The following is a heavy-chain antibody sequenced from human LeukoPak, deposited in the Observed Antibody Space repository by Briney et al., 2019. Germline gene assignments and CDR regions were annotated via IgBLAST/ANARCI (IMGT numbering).Heavy chain of an antibody. CDR1: GFTFSSYSMN. V-gene: IGHV4-39*01. CDR3: ARRGPEWELHIDY. D-gene: IGHD1-26*01. Sequence: GSLRLSCAASGFTFSSYSMNWVRQAPGKGLEWIGSIYYSGSTYYNPSLKSRVTISVDTSKNQFSLKLSSVTAADTAVYYCARRGPEWELHIDYWGQGTLVTVSS. J-gene: IGHJ4*02. CDR2: IYYSGST.